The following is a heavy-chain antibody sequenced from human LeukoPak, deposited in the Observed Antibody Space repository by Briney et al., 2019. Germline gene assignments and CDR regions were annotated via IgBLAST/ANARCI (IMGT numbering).Heavy chain of an antibody. CDR1: GFTFSSYG. J-gene: IGHJ6*02. Sequence: GRSLRLSCAASGFTFSSYGMHWVRQAPGKGLEWVAVIWYDGSNKYYADSVKGRFTISRDNSKNTLYLQMNSLRAEDTAVYYCARDWGDYGGYVGYYYGMDVWGQGTTVTVSS. CDR2: IWYDGSNK. D-gene: IGHD4-17*01. V-gene: IGHV3-33*01. CDR3: ARDWGDYGGYVGYYYGMDV.